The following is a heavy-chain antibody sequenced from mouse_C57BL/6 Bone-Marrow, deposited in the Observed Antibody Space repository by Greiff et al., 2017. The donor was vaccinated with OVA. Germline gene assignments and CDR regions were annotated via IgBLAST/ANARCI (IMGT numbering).Heavy chain of an antibody. Sequence: EVHLVESGGGLVQPGGSLKLSCAASGFTFSDYYMYWVRQTPETRLEWVAYISNGGGSTYYPDTVKGRFTISRDNAKNTLYLQMSRLKSEDTAMYYCASRIYDGYWTDAMDYWGQGTSVTVSS. J-gene: IGHJ4*01. CDR3: ASRIYDGYWTDAMDY. D-gene: IGHD2-3*01. CDR1: GFTFSDYY. CDR2: ISNGGGST. V-gene: IGHV5-12*01.